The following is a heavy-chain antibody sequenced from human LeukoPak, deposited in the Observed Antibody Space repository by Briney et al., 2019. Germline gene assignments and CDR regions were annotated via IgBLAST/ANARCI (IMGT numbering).Heavy chain of an antibody. CDR1: GYTFTSYD. D-gene: IGHD2-2*01. J-gene: IGHJ4*02. V-gene: IGHV1-8*01. Sequence: GASVKVSCKASGYTFTSYDINWVRQATGQGLEWMGWMNPNSGNTGYAQKFQGRVTMTRNTSMSTAYMELSSLRSEDTAVYYCARALGYCSSTSCRTYYFDYWGQGTLVTVSS. CDR3: ARALGYCSSTSCRTYYFDY. CDR2: MNPNSGNT.